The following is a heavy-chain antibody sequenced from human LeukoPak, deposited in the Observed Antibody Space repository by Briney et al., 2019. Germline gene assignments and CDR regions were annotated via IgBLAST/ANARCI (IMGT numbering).Heavy chain of an antibody. V-gene: IGHV4-59*01. D-gene: IGHD2-15*01. CDR3: ARLRCSGGSCDGAFDI. CDR2: IYYSGST. Sequence: PSETLSLTCTVSGVSISSYYWSWIRQPPGKGLEWMGYIYYSGSTNYNSSLNSRVTISVDTSKNQFSLKLSSVTAADTAVYYCARLRCSGGSCDGAFDIWGQGTMVTVSS. CDR1: GVSISSYY. J-gene: IGHJ3*02.